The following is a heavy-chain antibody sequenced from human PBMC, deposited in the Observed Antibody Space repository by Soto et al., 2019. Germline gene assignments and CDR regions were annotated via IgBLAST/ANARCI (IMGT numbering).Heavy chain of an antibody. CDR3: ARGPFRPSAMDV. J-gene: IGHJ6*02. CDR1: GGTFSSYA. V-gene: IGHV1-69*10. CDR2: TIPALGKT. D-gene: IGHD3-10*01. Sequence: SVKVSCKASGGTFSSYAISWVRQAPGQGLEWMGGTIPALGKTNYIEKFQGRVTITADDSTRTVHMEVRDLTSEDTAIYYCARGPFRPSAMDVWGQGATVTVSS.